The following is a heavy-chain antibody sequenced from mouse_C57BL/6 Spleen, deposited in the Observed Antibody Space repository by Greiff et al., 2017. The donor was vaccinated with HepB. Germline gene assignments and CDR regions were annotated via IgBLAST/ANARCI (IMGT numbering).Heavy chain of an antibody. CDR1: GYTFTGYW. CDR2: ILPGSGST. Sequence: QVQLQQSGAELMKPGASVKLSCKATGYTFTGYWIEWVKQRPGHGLEWIGEILPGSGSTNYNEKFKGKATFTADTSSNTAYMQLSSLTTEDSAIYYCATPLIYYDYDDYAMDYWGQGTSVTVSS. J-gene: IGHJ4*01. D-gene: IGHD2-4*01. CDR3: ATPLIYYDYDDYAMDY. V-gene: IGHV1-9*01.